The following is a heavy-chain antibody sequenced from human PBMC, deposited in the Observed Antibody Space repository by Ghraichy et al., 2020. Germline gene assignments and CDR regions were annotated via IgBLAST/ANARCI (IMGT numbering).Heavy chain of an antibody. CDR3: ARRGRYNWFDP. CDR2: INHSGST. Sequence: SETLSLTCAVYGGSFSGYYWSWIRQPPGKGLEWIGEINHSGSTNYNPSLKSRVTISVDTSKNQFYLKLSSVTAADTAVYYCARRGRYNWFDPWGQGTLVTVSS. J-gene: IGHJ5*02. CDR1: GGSFSGYY. V-gene: IGHV4-34*01.